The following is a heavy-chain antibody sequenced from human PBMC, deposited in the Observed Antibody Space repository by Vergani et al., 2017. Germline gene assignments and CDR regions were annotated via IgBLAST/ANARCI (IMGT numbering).Heavy chain of an antibody. J-gene: IGHJ4*02. CDR3: ARGICLGGRCYKPLFDY. D-gene: IGHD2-15*01. V-gene: IGHV4-61*02. Sequence: QVQLQESGPGLVKPSQTLSLTCTVSGGSINSNNYYWSWIRQPAGKGLEWIGRIHTSGSTNYNPSLKSRVTMSEDTAKNQFSLNLTSVTAADTAVYFWARGICLGGRCYKPLFDYWGQGILVTVSS. CDR2: IHTSGST. CDR1: GGSINSNNYY.